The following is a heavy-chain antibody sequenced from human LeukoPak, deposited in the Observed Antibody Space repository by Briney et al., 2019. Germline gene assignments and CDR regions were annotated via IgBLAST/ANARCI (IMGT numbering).Heavy chain of an antibody. J-gene: IGHJ4*02. D-gene: IGHD5-12*01. CDR3: ARDCRYVDIVATDEYYFDY. V-gene: IGHV1-69*04. CDR1: GGTFSSYA. CDR2: IIPILGIA. Sequence: SVKVSCKASGGTFSSYAISWVRQAPGQGLEWMGRIIPILGIANYAQKFQGRVTITADKSTSTAYMELSSLRSEDTAVYYCARDCRYVDIVATDEYYFDYWGQGTLVTVSS.